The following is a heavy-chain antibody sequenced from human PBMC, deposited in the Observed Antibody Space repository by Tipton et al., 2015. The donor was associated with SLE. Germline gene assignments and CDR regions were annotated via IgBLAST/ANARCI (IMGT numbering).Heavy chain of an antibody. Sequence: SLRLSCAASGFTFSSYEMNWVRQAPGKGLEWVSYISSSGSTIYYADSVQGRFTISRDNAKNSLYLQMNSLRAEDTAVYYCSHSSSPGYYYYGMDVWGQGTTVTVSS. V-gene: IGHV3-48*03. J-gene: IGHJ6*02. CDR1: GFTFSSYE. CDR3: SHSSSPGYYYYGMDV. D-gene: IGHD6-6*01. CDR2: ISSSGSTI.